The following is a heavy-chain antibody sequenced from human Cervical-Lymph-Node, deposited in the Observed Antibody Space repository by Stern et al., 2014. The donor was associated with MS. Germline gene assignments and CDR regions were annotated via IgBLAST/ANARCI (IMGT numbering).Heavy chain of an antibody. D-gene: IGHD2-21*01. CDR1: GYTFTSHY. V-gene: IGHV1-46*01. CDR2: INPNTGSS. Sequence: VQLEESGPEVKKPGASVRVSCKASGYTFTSHYMHWVRQAPGQGLEWMGLINPNTGSSISAQRFQGRVAMTSDTSSTTVYLELSSLTSEETALYFCARDVARKYYFDYWGQGTLVTVSS. CDR3: ARDVARKYYFDY. J-gene: IGHJ4*02.